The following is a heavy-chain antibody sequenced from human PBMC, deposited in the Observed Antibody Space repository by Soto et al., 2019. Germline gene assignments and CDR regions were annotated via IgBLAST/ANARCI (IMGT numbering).Heavy chain of an antibody. V-gene: IGHV1-18*01. CDR1: GYTFTSYG. D-gene: IGHD4-17*01. CDR3: ARGGHDYGDYNYYYGMDV. Sequence: GASVKVSCKASGYTFTSYGISWVRQAPGQGLEWMGWISAYNGNTNYAQKLQGRVTMTTDTSTSTAYMELRSLRSDDTAVYYCARGGHDYGDYNYYYGMDVWGQGTTVTVSS. J-gene: IGHJ6*02. CDR2: ISAYNGNT.